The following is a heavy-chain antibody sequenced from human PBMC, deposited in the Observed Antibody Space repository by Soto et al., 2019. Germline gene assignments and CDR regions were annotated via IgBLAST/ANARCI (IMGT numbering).Heavy chain of an antibody. V-gene: IGHV4-34*01. Sequence: PSETLSLTCAVYGGSFSGYYWSWIRQPPGKGLEWIGEINHSGSTNYNPSLKSRVTISVDTSKNQFSLKLSSVTAADTAVYYCGRAATDPNSSRWTGHNWFDPWGQGTLVTVSS. J-gene: IGHJ5*02. CDR1: GGSFSGYY. CDR3: GRAATDPNSSRWTGHNWFDP. D-gene: IGHD6-13*01. CDR2: INHSGST.